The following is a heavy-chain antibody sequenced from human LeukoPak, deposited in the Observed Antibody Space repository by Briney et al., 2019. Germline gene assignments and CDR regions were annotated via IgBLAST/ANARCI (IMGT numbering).Heavy chain of an antibody. CDR1: GYTFTSYG. D-gene: IGHD3-9*01. V-gene: IGHV1-18*01. J-gene: IGHJ4*02. CDR3: ARVDYDILTGYPDY. Sequence: ASVKVPCKASGYTFTSYGISWVRQAPGQGLEWMGWISAYNGNTNYAQKLQGRVTMTTDTSTSTAYMELRSLRSDDTAVYYCARVDYDILTGYPDYWGQGTLVTVSS. CDR2: ISAYNGNT.